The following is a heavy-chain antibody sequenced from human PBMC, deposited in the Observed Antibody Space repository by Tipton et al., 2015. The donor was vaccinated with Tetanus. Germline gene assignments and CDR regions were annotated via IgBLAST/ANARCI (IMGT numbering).Heavy chain of an antibody. CDR2: IIPIFGTP. CDR1: GGMFSNYA. J-gene: IGHJ5*02. D-gene: IGHD4-11*01. V-gene: IGHV1-69*01. CDR3: ARGGPYSNDEAGIYNWFDP. Sequence: QLVQSGAEVKKPGSSVKVSCKVSGGMFSNYAINWVRQAPGQGPEWMGGIIPIFGTPKYAQQFQGRVTITADESTSTGYMELRSLRLEDTAGYYGARGGPYSNDEAGIYNWFDPWGQGTLVTVSS.